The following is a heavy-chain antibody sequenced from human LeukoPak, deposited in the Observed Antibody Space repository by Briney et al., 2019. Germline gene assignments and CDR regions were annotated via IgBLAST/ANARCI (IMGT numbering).Heavy chain of an antibody. CDR2: ISGSGGST. J-gene: IGHJ4*02. CDR3: AKDLGRTDYGASYFDY. V-gene: IGHV3-23*01. CDR1: GFTFSSYA. D-gene: IGHD4-17*01. Sequence: GRSLRQSFAATGFTFSSYAMCLVRQAPGLWLHWVSAISGSGGSTYYADSVKGRFTISRDNSKNTLYLQMNSLRAEDTAVYYCAKDLGRTDYGASYFDYWGQGTLVTVSS.